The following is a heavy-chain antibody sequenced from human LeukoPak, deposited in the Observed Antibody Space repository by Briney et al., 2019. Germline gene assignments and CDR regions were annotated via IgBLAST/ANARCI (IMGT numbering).Heavy chain of an antibody. D-gene: IGHD1-1*01. V-gene: IGHV4-59*12. CDR2: IYYSGRT. J-gene: IGHJ4*02. CDR3: ARDRGTWNDDGFDY. CDR1: GGSISSYY. Sequence: SETLSLTCSVSGGSISSYYWSWIRQPPGKGLEWIGYIYYSGRTSYNPFLKSRVTISVDTSKNQFSLRLSSVTAADTTVYYCARDRGTWNDDGFDYWGQGTLVTVSS.